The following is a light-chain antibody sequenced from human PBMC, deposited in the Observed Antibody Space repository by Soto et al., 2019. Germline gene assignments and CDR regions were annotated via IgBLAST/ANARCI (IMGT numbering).Light chain of an antibody. CDR3: QQYYSTPPPT. CDR2: WAS. CDR1: QSVLYSSNNKNY. V-gene: IGKV4-1*01. J-gene: IGKJ2*01. Sequence: DIVMTQSPDSLAVSLGERATINCKSSQSVLYSSNNKNYLAWYQQKPGQPPKLLIYWASTRESGVPDRFSGSWSGTDFTLTISSLQAEDVALYYCQQYYSTPPPTFGQGTKLEIK.